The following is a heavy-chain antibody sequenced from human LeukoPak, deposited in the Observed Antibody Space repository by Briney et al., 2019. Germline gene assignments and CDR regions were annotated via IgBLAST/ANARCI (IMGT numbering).Heavy chain of an antibody. CDR1: GGTFSSYV. J-gene: IGHJ4*02. D-gene: IGHD2-2*01. V-gene: IGHV1-69*13. Sequence: ASVTVSCKASGGTFSSYVINWVRQAPGQGLEWMGGILPIFGTAIYAQHFQGRLTITADESTNSAYMELNRLRSDDTAVYYCAAGYCSSTSCFPDYWGQGTLVTVSP. CDR2: ILPIFGTA. CDR3: AAGYCSSTSCFPDY.